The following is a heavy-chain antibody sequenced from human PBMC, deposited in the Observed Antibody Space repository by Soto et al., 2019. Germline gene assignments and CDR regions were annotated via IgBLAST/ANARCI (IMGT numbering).Heavy chain of an antibody. J-gene: IGHJ4*02. D-gene: IGHD3-3*01. CDR2: IYWDDDK. CDR1: GFSLTTSGVG. V-gene: IGHV2-5*02. CDR3: AHRVLRTVFGLVTTTAIYFDF. Sequence: QITLNESGPTLVKPTQTLTLTCTFSGFSLTTSGVGVGWIRQSPGKAPEWLALIYWDDDKRYSPSLKSRLTITKDTSKNEVCLTMANLDPADTATYYCAHRVLRTVFGLVTTTAIYFDFWGQGTPVAVSS.